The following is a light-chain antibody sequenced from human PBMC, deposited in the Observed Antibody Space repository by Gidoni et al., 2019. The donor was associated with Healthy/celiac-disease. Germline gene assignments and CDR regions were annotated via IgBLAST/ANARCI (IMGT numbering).Light chain of an antibody. Sequence: IQLTQSPSFLSASVGDRFPITCRASQGISSYLAWYQQKPGKAPKPLIYAASTLQSGVPSRFSGSGSGTEFTLTISSLQPEDFATYYCQQLNSYPRTFGQGTKVEIK. CDR1: QGISSY. V-gene: IGKV1-9*01. CDR2: AAS. J-gene: IGKJ1*01. CDR3: QQLNSYPRT.